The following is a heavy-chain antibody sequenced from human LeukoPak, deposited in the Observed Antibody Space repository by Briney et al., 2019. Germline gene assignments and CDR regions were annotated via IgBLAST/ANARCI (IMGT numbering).Heavy chain of an antibody. D-gene: IGHD3-16*01. J-gene: IGHJ4*02. Sequence: SETLSLTCTVSGGSISSSSYYWGWIRQPPGKGLEWIGEINHSGSTNYNPSLKSRVTISVDASKNQFSLKLSSVTAADTAVYYCARRTLYDYVWGIPKYYFDYWGQGTLVTVSS. CDR3: ARRTLYDYVWGIPKYYFDY. V-gene: IGHV4-39*07. CDR2: INHSGST. CDR1: GGSISSSSYY.